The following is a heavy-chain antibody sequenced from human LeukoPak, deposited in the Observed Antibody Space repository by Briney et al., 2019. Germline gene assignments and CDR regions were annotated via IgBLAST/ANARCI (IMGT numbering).Heavy chain of an antibody. J-gene: IGHJ4*02. CDR1: GFNFGDVW. D-gene: IGHD4-17*01. V-gene: IGHV3-15*01. CDR3: SRIRPFGDFNLAY. CDR2: IKSKADGETT. Sequence: GESLRLSCAASGFNFGDVWMSWVRLAPGKGLEWVGRIKSKADGETTDYAAPVKGRFTMSRDDSKDTLYLQMNGLKSEDTAAYYCSRIRPFGDFNLAYWGQGTLVTVSS.